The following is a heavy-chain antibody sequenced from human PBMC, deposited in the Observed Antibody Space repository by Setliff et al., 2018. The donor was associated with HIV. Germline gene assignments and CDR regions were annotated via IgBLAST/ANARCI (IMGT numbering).Heavy chain of an antibody. J-gene: IGHJ4*02. V-gene: IGHV4-31*03. CDR1: GGSISSGGYY. Sequence: PSETLSLTCTVSGGSISSGGYYWSWIRQHPGKGLEWIGYIYYSGSTYYNPSLKSRVTISVDTSKNQFSLKLSSVTAADTAVYYCARAIGIISLYYFDSWGQGTLVTVSS. CDR3: ARAIGIISLYYFDS. CDR2: IYYSGST. D-gene: IGHD3-10*01.